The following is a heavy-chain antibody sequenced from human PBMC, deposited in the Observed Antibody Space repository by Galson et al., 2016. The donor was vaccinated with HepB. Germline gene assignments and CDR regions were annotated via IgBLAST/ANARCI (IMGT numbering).Heavy chain of an antibody. Sequence: SVKVSCKASGDTFSSYAINWVRQAPGQGLEWMGGIIPMFGTPNYAQRFQGRVTITADESTSTAYMELSSLTSEDTAVYYCARDGYCSAGGCYSISFDSWGQGTLVTVSS. CDR1: GDTFSSYA. CDR2: IIPMFGTP. D-gene: IGHD2-15*01. CDR3: ARDGYCSAGGCYSISFDS. J-gene: IGHJ4*02. V-gene: IGHV1-69*13.